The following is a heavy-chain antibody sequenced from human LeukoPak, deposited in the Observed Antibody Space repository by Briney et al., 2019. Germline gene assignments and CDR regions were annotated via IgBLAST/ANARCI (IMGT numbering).Heavy chain of an antibody. V-gene: IGHV3-7*01. CDR3: ARRYCSGGSCYSVDY. Sequence: GGSLRLFCAASGFTFSIYCMSWVRQAPGKGLEWGANINKGGCEKYYVDPVKGRFTISRDYARNSLYLQMNTLRAEDTAVYYCARRYCSGGSCYSVDYWGQGTLVTVSS. CDR2: INKGGCEK. CDR1: GFTFSIYC. D-gene: IGHD2-15*01. J-gene: IGHJ4*02.